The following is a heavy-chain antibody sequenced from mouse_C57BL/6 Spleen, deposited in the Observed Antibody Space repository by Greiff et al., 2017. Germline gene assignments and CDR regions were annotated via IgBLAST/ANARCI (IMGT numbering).Heavy chain of an antibody. CDR2: IDPEDGDT. CDR1: GFNIKDYY. CDR3: TSGLRRTYYAMDY. D-gene: IGHD2-2*01. J-gene: IGHJ4*01. Sequence: VHVKQSGAELVRPGASVKLSCTASGFNIKDYYMHWVKQRPEQGLEWIGRIDPEDGDTEYAPKFQGKATMTADKSSNTAYLQLSSLTAEDTAVDYCTSGLRRTYYAMDYWGQGTSVTVSS. V-gene: IGHV14-1*01.